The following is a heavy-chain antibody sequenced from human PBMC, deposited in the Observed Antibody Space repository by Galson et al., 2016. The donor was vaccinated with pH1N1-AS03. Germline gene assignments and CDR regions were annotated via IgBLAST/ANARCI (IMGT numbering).Heavy chain of an antibody. CDR2: ISDSGGAR. CDR3: ARDRGWNYGGLDL. Sequence: SLRLSCAAFGFTFRIHEMNWVRQAPGKGLEWVAYISDSGGARYHADSVKGRFTISRDNDRKSLYLQLNSLRAEDTGIYYCARDRGWNYGGLDLWGQGTLVTVSS. D-gene: IGHD1-7*01. J-gene: IGHJ5*02. V-gene: IGHV3-48*03. CDR1: GFTFRIHE.